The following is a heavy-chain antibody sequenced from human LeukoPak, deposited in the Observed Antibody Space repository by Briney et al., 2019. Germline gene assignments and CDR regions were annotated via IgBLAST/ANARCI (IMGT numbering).Heavy chain of an antibody. V-gene: IGHV1-18*01. CDR1: GYTFTSYG. D-gene: IGHD3-3*01. CDR3: ARDRSHYDFWSGYYQGDAFDI. CDR2: ISAYNGNT. J-gene: IGHJ3*02. Sequence: ASVKVSCKASGYTFTSYGISWVRQAPGQGLEWMGWISAYNGNTNYGQKLQGGVTMTTDTSTSTAYMELRSLRSDDTAVYYCARDRSHYDFWSGYYQGDAFDIWGQGTMVTVSS.